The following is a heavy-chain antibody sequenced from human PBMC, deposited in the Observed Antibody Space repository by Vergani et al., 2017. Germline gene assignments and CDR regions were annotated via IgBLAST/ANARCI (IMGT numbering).Heavy chain of an antibody. Sequence: QVQLQESGPGLVKPSRTLSLTCTVSGGSISSGGYYWSWIRQHPGKGLEWIGYIYYSGSTYYNPSLKSRVTISVDTSKNQFSLKLSSVTAADTAVYYCARVPANNWNYVVFNRYFDYWGQGTLVTVSS. J-gene: IGHJ4*02. CDR2: IYYSGST. V-gene: IGHV4-31*03. CDR1: GGSISSGGYY. D-gene: IGHD1-7*01. CDR3: ARVPANNWNYVVFNRYFDY.